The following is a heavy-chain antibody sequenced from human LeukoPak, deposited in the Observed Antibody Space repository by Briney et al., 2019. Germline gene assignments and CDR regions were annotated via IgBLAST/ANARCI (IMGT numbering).Heavy chain of an antibody. V-gene: IGHV3-66*01. J-gene: IGHJ4*02. CDR3: ARAPEDWGPFDY. CDR1: GFTVSSNY. CDR2: IYSGGST. Sequence: PGGSLRLSCAASGFTVSSNYMSWVRQAPGKGLEWVSVIYSGGSTYYADSVKGRFTISRDNSKNTLYLQMNSLRAEDTTVYYCARAPEDWGPFDYWGQGTLVTVSS. D-gene: IGHD7-27*01.